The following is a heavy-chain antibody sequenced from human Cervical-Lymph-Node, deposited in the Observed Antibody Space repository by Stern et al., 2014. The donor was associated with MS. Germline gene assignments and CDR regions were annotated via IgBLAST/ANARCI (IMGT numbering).Heavy chain of an antibody. V-gene: IGHV4-59*01. CDR1: GGSLSSYY. D-gene: IGHD6-13*01. CDR3: ARVSSSWADYYYYYGMDV. J-gene: IGHJ6*02. Sequence: QVQLQESGPGLVKPSETLSLTCTVSGGSLSSYYWSWIRQPPGKGLEWIGYIHYSGSTNYNTSLKSRVTISVNTSKNQFSLKLSSVTAADTAVYYCARVSSSWADYYYYYGMDVWGQGTTVTVSS. CDR2: IHYSGST.